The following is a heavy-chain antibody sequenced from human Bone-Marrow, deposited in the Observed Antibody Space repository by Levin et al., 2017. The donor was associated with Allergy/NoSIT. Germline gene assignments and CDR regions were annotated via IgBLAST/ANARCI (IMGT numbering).Heavy chain of an antibody. D-gene: IGHD2-21*02. CDR2: IFYTGTT. Sequence: SETLSLTCNVSGDSINRGGFYWSWLRQHPGKGLEWIGYIFYTGTTYYNSYLKSRATISLDSSKKHFSMRLSSVTASDTAIYFCARVNMVTFPSWFDPWGPGTLVTVSS. CDR3: ARVNMVTFPSWFDP. CDR1: GDSINRGGFY. V-gene: IGHV4-31*03. J-gene: IGHJ5*02.